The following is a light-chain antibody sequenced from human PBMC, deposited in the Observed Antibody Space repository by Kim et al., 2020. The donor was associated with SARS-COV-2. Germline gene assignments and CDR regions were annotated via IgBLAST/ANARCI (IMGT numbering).Light chain of an antibody. V-gene: IGLV3-19*01. CDR1: SLRSYY. CDR2: GRN. Sequence: SSELTQDPAVSVALGQTVRITCQGDSLRSYYATWYQQKPRQAPLLVIFGRNNRPSVIPDRFSGSTSGNTASLTISGAQAEDEADFYCQSRDSGGNVVFGGGTQLTVL. CDR3: QSRDSGGNVV. J-gene: IGLJ2*01.